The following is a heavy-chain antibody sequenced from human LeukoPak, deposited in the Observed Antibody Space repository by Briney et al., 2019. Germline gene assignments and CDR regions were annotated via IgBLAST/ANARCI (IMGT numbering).Heavy chain of an antibody. CDR3: ARAAPGRSGSSTLDY. Sequence: ASVKVSCKASEYTFTSYDINWVRQATGQGLEWMGRVIPILDIATYAQKFQGRVTISVDKSTSTVYMELNSLTYADTAVYYCARAAPGRSGSSTLDYWGQGTPVTVS. D-gene: IGHD1-26*01. J-gene: IGHJ4*02. CDR2: VIPILDIA. CDR1: EYTFTSYD. V-gene: IGHV1-69*04.